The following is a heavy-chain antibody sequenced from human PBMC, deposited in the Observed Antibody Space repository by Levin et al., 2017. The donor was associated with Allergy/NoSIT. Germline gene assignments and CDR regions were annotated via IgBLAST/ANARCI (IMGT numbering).Heavy chain of an antibody. D-gene: IGHD2-21*02. CDR2: IKSKSEDGTT. CDR1: GFTFSNAW. V-gene: IGHV3-15*01. J-gene: IGHJ6*02. Sequence: RGESLKISCAASGFTFSNAWMSWVRQAPGKGLEWVGRIKSKSEDGTTDYAAPVKGRFTISRDDSEDSLYLQMNGLKTEDTAVYYCATGGDQVRWGPRVRMDVWGQGTTVTVSS. CDR3: ATGGDQVRWGPRVRMDV.